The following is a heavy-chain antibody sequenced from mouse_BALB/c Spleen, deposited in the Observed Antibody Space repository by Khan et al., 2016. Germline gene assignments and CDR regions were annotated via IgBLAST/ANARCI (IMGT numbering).Heavy chain of an antibody. V-gene: IGHV1S56*01. CDR2: IYPGNVNT. CDR1: GYTFTSYY. D-gene: IGHD2-14*01. CDR3: ARNYYGYDEGLAY. J-gene: IGHJ3*01. Sequence: QVQLKQSGPELVKPGASVRISCKASGYTFTSYYIHWVKQRPGQGLEWIGWIYPGNVNTKYNEKFKGKATLTADKSSSTAYMQLSSLTSEDSAVYFCARNYYGYDEGLAYWGQGTLVTVSA.